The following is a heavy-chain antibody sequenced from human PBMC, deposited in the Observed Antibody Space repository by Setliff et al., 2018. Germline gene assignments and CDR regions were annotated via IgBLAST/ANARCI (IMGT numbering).Heavy chain of an antibody. CDR3: AKGGHVDY. V-gene: IGHV3-48*01. J-gene: IGHJ4*02. CDR1: GFTFSIYS. CDR2: ISSGSISTT. Sequence: PGGSLRLSCAASGFTFSIYSMNWLRQAPGKGLEWVSYISSGSISTTHYADSVKGRFTIFRDNAKNSLYLQMNSLRTEDTAVYYCAKGGHVDYCGQGTLVTVSS.